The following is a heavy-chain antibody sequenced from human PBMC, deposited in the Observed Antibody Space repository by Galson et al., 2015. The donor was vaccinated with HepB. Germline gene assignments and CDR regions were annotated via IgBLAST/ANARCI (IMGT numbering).Heavy chain of an antibody. CDR1: GFTFSNYW. CDR3: ARVPYCDSASCYSWFDP. J-gene: IGHJ5*02. CDR2: INSDGSST. Sequence: SLRLSCAASGFTFSNYWMQWVRQAPGKGLLWVSRINSDGSSTNYADSVKGRFTISRDNAKNTLYLQMNSLRVEDTAIYYCARVPYCDSASCYSWFDPWGQGTLVTVSS. D-gene: IGHD2-2*01. V-gene: IGHV3-74*01.